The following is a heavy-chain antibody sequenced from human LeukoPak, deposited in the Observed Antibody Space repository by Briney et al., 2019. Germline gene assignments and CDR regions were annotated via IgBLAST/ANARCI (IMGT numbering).Heavy chain of an antibody. J-gene: IGHJ4*02. CDR3: ARGATVITPPLDY. V-gene: IGHV3-21*01. CDR2: ISSSSSYI. D-gene: IGHD4-23*01. CDR1: GFTFSSYS. Sequence: GGSLRLSCAASGFTFSSYSMNWVRQAPGKGLEWVSSISSSSSYIYYADSVKGRFTISRDNAKSSLYLQLNSLRAEDTAVYYCARGATVITPPLDYWGQGTLVTVSS.